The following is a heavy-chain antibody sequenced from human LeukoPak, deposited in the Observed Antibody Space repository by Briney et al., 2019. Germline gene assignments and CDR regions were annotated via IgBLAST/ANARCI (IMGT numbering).Heavy chain of an antibody. CDR3: AREIDYGGNSDY. Sequence: PSQTLSLTCTVSGGSISSGSYYWRWIRQPAGKGLEWIGRIYTSGSTNYNPSLKSRVTISVDTSKNQFSLKLSSVTAADTAVYYCAREIDYGGNSDYWGQGTLVTVSS. V-gene: IGHV4-61*02. CDR1: GGSISSGSYY. CDR2: IYTSGST. D-gene: IGHD4-23*01. J-gene: IGHJ4*02.